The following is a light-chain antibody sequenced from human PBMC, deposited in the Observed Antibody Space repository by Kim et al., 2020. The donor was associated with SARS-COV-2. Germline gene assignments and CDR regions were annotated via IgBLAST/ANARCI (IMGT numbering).Light chain of an antibody. V-gene: IGLV2-14*04. CDR2: DVS. J-gene: IGLJ2*01. Sequence: GHSITVPWTGSSSDIVPYNFVSWYQQHPGKAPKVMIFDVSNRPSGVSNRFSGSKSGNTASLTISGLQAEDEADYYCSSYTSSVTVVFGGGTKVTVL. CDR3: SSYTSSVTVV. CDR1: SSDIVPYNF.